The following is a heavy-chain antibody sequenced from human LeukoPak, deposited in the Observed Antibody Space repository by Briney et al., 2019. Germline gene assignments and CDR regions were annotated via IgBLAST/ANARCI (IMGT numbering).Heavy chain of an antibody. J-gene: IGHJ4*02. CDR3: ARTFGHTPHATFDY. V-gene: IGHV4-39*01. Sequence: PSETLSLTCTVSGGSISSSSYYWGWIRQPPGKGLEWIGNIYYSGSTYYSPSLKSRVTISVDTSKNQFSLKLNSVTAADTAVYYCARTFGHTPHATFDYWGQGSLVTVPS. CDR2: IYYSGST. CDR1: GGSISSSSYY. D-gene: IGHD3-3*01.